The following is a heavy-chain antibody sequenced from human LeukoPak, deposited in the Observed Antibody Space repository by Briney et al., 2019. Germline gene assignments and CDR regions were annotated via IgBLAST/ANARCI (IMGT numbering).Heavy chain of an antibody. D-gene: IGHD3-22*01. CDR3: AKDREPIVVVLTTAIDY. CDR1: GFTFSNYG. J-gene: IGHJ4*02. Sequence: PGGSLRLSCAASGFTFSNYGMHWVRQAPGTGQEWVAFIRYDGSNKKYADSAKGRFTISRDNSKNTLYLQMNSLRAEDTAVYYCAKDREPIVVVLTTAIDYWGQGTLVTVSS. CDR2: IRYDGSNK. V-gene: IGHV3-30*02.